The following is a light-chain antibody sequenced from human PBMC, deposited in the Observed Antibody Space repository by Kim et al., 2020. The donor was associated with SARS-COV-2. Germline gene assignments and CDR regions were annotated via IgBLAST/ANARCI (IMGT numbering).Light chain of an antibody. CDR2: GAS. V-gene: IGKV3-20*01. CDR1: QSVSSSY. J-gene: IGKJ3*01. CDR3: QQYDSSRVFT. Sequence: EIVLTQSPGTLSLSPGEGATLSCRASQSVSSSYLAWYQQKPGQAPRLLIYGASSRATGIPDRFSGSGSGTDFTLTISRLEPEDFAVYYYQQYDSSRVFTFGPGTKVDIK.